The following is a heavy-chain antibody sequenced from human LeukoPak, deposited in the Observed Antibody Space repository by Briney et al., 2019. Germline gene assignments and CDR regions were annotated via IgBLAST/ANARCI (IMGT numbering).Heavy chain of an antibody. J-gene: IGHJ6*02. Sequence: GGSLRLSCAASGFTFSSYAMHWVRQAPGKGLEWVAVISYDGSNKYYADSVKGRFTISRDNSKNTLYLQMNSLRAEDTAVYYCAREYCSSTSCQDYYYYYGMDVWGQGTTVTVSS. V-gene: IGHV3-30-3*01. D-gene: IGHD2-2*01. CDR2: ISYDGSNK. CDR3: AREYCSSTSCQDYYYYYGMDV. CDR1: GFTFSSYA.